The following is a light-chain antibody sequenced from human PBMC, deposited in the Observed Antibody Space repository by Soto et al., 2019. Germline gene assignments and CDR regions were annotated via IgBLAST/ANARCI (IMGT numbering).Light chain of an antibody. J-gene: IGLJ2*01. V-gene: IGLV2-14*01. CDR1: SSDIGAYNY. CDR2: EVS. CDR3: STYTTRTVVV. Sequence: QSALTQPASVSGSPGQSITISCTGTSSDIGAYNYVSWYQQRPGEAPKVMIYEVSDRPSGVSNRFSGSKSGNTASLTISGLQAEDEADYYCSTYTTRTVVVFGGGTKLTVL.